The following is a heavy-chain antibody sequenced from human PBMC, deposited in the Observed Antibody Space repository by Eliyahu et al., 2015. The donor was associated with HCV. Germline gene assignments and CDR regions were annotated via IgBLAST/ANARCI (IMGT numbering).Heavy chain of an antibody. J-gene: IGHJ6*03. CDR3: TTGAPGGFDYYLDV. D-gene: IGHD3-10*01. CDR1: XFTFXXAW. Sequence: EVQLVESGGGLVKPGGSLRLSXAASXFTFXXAWMSWVRQAPGKGLEWIGRIKSKTDGGTTDYAAPVKGRFTISRDDSKSTLYLQMNSLKTEDTAAYYCTTGAPGGFDYYLDVWGQGTTVTVSS. V-gene: IGHV3-15*01. CDR2: IKSKTDGGTT.